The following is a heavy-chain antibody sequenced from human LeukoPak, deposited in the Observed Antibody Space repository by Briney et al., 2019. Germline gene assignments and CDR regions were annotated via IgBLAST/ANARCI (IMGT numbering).Heavy chain of an antibody. D-gene: IGHD2-2*01. CDR1: AITFSTYA. Sequence: GGSLRLSCAASAITFSTYAMSWVRQAPGKGLEWVSAISGSGGSTYYADSVKGRFTISRDNSKNTLYLQMNSLRAEDTAVYYCAKSDCSSTSCYDHYFDYWGQGTLVTVSS. CDR3: AKSDCSSTSCYDHYFDY. CDR2: ISGSGGST. V-gene: IGHV3-23*01. J-gene: IGHJ4*02.